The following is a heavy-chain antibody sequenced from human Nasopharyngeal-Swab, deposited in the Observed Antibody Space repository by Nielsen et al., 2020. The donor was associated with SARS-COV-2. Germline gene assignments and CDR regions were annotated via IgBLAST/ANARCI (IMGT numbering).Heavy chain of an antibody. CDR2: ISGSDYST. CDR3: AKDRDSGDDSDDYYHYYGMDV. D-gene: IGHD5-12*01. V-gene: IGHV3-23*01. CDR1: GFTFNTYA. Sequence: GESLKISCAASGFTFNTYARRWVRQAPGKGLEWVSVISGSDYSTKYADSVKGRFTVSRDNSKNTVNLQMNSLRAEDTAIYYCAKDRDSGDDSDDYYHYYGMDVWGQGTTVTVSS. J-gene: IGHJ6*02.